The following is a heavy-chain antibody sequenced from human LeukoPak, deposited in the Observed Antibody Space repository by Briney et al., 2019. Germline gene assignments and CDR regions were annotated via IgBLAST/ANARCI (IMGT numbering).Heavy chain of an antibody. V-gene: IGHV4-39*07. CDR3: ASCSGRSTFDY. CDR1: GGSLSSSSYY. Sequence: SETLSLTCTVSGGSLSSSSYYWGWIRQPPGKGLEWIGSIHHSGRTYYNPSLKSRVTISVDTSKNQFSLKLSSVTAADTAVYYCASCSGRSTFDYWGQGTLVAVSS. J-gene: IGHJ4*02. CDR2: IHHSGRT. D-gene: IGHD2-15*01.